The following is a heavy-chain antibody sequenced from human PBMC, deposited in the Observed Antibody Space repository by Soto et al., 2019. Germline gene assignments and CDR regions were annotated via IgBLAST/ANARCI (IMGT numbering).Heavy chain of an antibody. V-gene: IGHV3-48*01. Sequence: RGSLRLSCAASGFSFRMYSMNWVRQAPGKGLEWVSYISSSSSTIYYADSVKGRFTISRDNAKNSLYLQMNSLRAEDTALYYCAREELGIGYFDYWGRGTLVTVSS. CDR3: AREELGIGYFDY. D-gene: IGHD7-27*01. CDR2: ISSSSSTI. J-gene: IGHJ4*02. CDR1: GFSFRMYS.